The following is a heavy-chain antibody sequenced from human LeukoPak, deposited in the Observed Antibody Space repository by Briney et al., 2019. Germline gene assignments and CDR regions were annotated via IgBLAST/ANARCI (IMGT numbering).Heavy chain of an antibody. CDR3: ARARGNDFWSGYLDY. J-gene: IGHJ4*02. CDR2: ISAYNGNT. V-gene: IGHV1-18*01. CDR1: GYTFTSYG. Sequence: GASVKVSCKASGYTFTSYGISWVRQAPGQGLEWMGWISAYNGNTNYAQKLQGRVTMTRDTSTSTVYMELSSLRSEDTAVYYCARARGNDFWSGYLDYWGQGALVTVSS. D-gene: IGHD3-3*01.